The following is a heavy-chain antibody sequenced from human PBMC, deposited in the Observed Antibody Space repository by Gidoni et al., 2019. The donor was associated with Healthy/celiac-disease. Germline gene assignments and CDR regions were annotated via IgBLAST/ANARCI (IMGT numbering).Heavy chain of an antibody. D-gene: IGHD1-7*01. CDR1: GGSISRGGYY. CDR3: ARDKRYNWNYAGRSWFDP. J-gene: IGHJ5*02. V-gene: IGHV4-31*03. CDR2: IYYSGST. Sequence: QVQLQESGPGLVKPSQTLSLTCTVSGGSISRGGYYWSWIRQHPGKGLEWIGYIYYSGSTYYNPSLKSRVTISVDTSKNQFSLKLSSVTAADTAVYYCARDKRYNWNYAGRSWFDPWGQGTLVTVSS.